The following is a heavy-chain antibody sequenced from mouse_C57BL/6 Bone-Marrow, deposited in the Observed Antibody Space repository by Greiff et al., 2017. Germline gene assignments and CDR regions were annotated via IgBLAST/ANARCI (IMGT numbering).Heavy chain of an antibody. V-gene: IGHV1-80*01. J-gene: IGHJ3*01. D-gene: IGHD1-1*01. Sequence: QVQLQQSGAELVKPGASVTISCKASGYAFSSYWMNWVKQRPGKGLEWIGQIYPGDGDTNYNGKFKGKATLTAAKSSSTAYMQLSSLTSEDSAVYFCAGGGEYGSSAAWFAYWGQGTLVTVSA. CDR2: IYPGDGDT. CDR1: GYAFSSYW. CDR3: AGGGEYGSSAAWFAY.